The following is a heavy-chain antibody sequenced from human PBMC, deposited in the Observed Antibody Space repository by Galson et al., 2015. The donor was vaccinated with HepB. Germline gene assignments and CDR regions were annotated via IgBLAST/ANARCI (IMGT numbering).Heavy chain of an antibody. D-gene: IGHD3-3*01. V-gene: IGHV3-11*01. CDR2: ISSSGSTI. Sequence: SLRLSCAASGFTFSDYYMSWIRQAPGKGLEWVSYISSSGSTIYYADSVKGRFTISRDNAKNSLYLQMNSLRAEDTAVYYCARDHYDFWSGYQLLLSPTEGNAFDIWGQGTMVTVSS. J-gene: IGHJ3*02. CDR3: ARDHYDFWSGYQLLLSPTEGNAFDI. CDR1: GFTFSDYY.